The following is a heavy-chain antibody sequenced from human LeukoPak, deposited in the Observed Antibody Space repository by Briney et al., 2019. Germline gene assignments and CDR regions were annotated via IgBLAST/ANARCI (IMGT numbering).Heavy chain of an antibody. CDR1: GFTFSSYS. CDR2: ISYDGSNK. J-gene: IGHJ4*02. D-gene: IGHD2-2*01. Sequence: PGGSLRLSCAASGFTFSSYSMNWVRQAPGKGLEWVAVISYDGSNKYYADSVKGRFTISRDNSKNTLYLQMNSLRAEDTAVYYCARVLVVGHFDYWGQGTLVTVSS. V-gene: IGHV3-30*03. CDR3: ARVLVVGHFDY.